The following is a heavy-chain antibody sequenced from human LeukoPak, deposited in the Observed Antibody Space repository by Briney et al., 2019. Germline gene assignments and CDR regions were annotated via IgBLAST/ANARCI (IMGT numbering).Heavy chain of an antibody. V-gene: IGHV1-2*06. Sequence: ASVKVSCKASGYTFTGYYMHWVRQAPGQGLEWMGRINPNSGGTNYALKFQGRVTMTRDTSISTAYMELSSLRSEDTAVYYCASYYPEDYWGQGTLVTVSS. J-gene: IGHJ4*02. CDR1: GYTFTGYY. CDR2: INPNSGGT. CDR3: ASYYPEDY. D-gene: IGHD3-10*01.